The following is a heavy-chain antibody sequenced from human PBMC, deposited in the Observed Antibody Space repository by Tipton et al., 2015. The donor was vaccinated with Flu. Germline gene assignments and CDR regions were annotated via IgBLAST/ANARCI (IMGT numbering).Heavy chain of an antibody. D-gene: IGHD3-16*02. CDR2: ISAYNGNT. CDR3: ARTSYYDYIWGSYRGYYYGMDV. V-gene: IGHV1-18*01. Sequence: QVQLVQSGAEVKKPGASVKVSCKASGYTFTSYGISWVRQAPGQGLEWMGWISAYNGNTNYAQKLQGRVTMTTDTSTSTAYMELRSLRSDDTAVYYCARTSYYDYIWGSYRGYYYGMDVWGQGTTVTVSS. J-gene: IGHJ6*02. CDR1: GYTFTSYG.